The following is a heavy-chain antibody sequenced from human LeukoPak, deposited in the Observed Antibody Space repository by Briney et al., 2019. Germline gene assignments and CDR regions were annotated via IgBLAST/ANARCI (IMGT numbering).Heavy chain of an antibody. CDR2: IYYTGST. CDR1: GGSISSSSYY. J-gene: IGHJ6*03. V-gene: IGHV4-39*01. Sequence: PSETLSLTCTVSGGSISSSSYYWGWLRPPPGKGLEGIGSIYYTGSTYNNPSLKSRVTISVDTSKNQFSLKLSSVTAADTAVYYCARHEPQPQYYYYYMDVGGKGTTVTVSS. CDR3: ARHEPQPQYYYYYMDV.